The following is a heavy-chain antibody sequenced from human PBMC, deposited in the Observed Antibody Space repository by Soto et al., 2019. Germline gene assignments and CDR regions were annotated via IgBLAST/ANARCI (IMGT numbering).Heavy chain of an antibody. CDR2: INHSGST. D-gene: IGHD1-7*01. Sequence: SETLSLTCAVYGGSFSGYYWSWIRQPPGKGLEWIGEINHSGSTNYNPSLKSRVTISVDTPKNQFSLKLSSVTAADTAVYYCASLGITGTTDYYYYYGMDGWGQGTTVTVS. CDR1: GGSFSGYY. CDR3: ASLGITGTTDYYYYYGMDG. V-gene: IGHV4-34*01. J-gene: IGHJ6*02.